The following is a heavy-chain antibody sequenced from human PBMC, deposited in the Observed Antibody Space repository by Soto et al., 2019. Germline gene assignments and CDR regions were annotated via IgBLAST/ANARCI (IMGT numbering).Heavy chain of an antibody. J-gene: IGHJ5*02. CDR1: GLSLSTRGVG. CDR3: AHTTWDTSRGWFDP. V-gene: IGHV2-5*02. D-gene: IGHD2-2*01. CDR2: IYWDDDK. Sequence: QITLKESGPTLVKPTQTLTVTCTLSGLSLSTRGVGVGWIRQPPGKALEWLALIYWDDDKRYSPSLKSRLTVTKDTSKNQVVLTMTNMDPVDTGTYYCAHTTWDTSRGWFDPWGQGTLVIVSS.